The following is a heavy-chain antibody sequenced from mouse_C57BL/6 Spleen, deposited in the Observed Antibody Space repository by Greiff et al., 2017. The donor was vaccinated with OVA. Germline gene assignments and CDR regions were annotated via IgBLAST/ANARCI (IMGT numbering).Heavy chain of an antibody. V-gene: IGHV1-55*01. D-gene: IGHD1-1*01. CDR3: ANYYCNSYVDY. J-gene: IGHJ2*01. CDR2: IYPGSGST. Sequence: QVQLQQPGAELVKPGASVKMSCKASGYTFTSYWITWVKQRPGQGLEWIGDIYPGSGSTNYNEKFKSKATLTVDTYSSTAYMQSSTLTSEYSCVYYCANYYCNSYVDYWGQGTTLTVSS. CDR1: GYTFTSYW.